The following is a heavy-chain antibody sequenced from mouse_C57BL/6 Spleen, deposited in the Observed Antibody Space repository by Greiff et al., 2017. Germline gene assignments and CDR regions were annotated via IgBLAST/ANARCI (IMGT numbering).Heavy chain of an antibody. V-gene: IGHV1-54*01. CDR1: GYAFTNYL. CDR2: INPGSGGT. CDR3: ARGGHYSNYGAWCAY. Sequence: QVQLQQSGAELVRPGTSVKVSCKASGYAFTNYLIEWVKQRPGQGLEWIGVINPGSGGTNYNEKFKGKATLTADKSSSTAYMQLSSLTSEDSAVYFCARGGHYSNYGAWCAYWGQGTLVTVSA. J-gene: IGHJ3*01. D-gene: IGHD2-5*01.